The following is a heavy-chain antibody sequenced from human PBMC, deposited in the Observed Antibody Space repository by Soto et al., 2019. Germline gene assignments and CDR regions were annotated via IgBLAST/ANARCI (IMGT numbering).Heavy chain of an antibody. Sequence: GGSLRLSCAASGFTFSSYAMSWVRQAPGKGLEWVSAISGSGGSTYYADSVKGRFTISRDNSKNTLYLQMNSLRAEDTAVYYCAKGTSCSSTSCHNSWFDPWGQGTLVTVSS. CDR1: GFTFSSYA. D-gene: IGHD2-2*02. CDR3: AKGTSCSSTSCHNSWFDP. CDR2: ISGSGGST. J-gene: IGHJ5*02. V-gene: IGHV3-23*01.